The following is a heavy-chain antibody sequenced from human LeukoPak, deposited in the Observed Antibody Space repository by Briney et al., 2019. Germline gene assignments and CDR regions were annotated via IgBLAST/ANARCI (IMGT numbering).Heavy chain of an antibody. D-gene: IGHD6-19*01. V-gene: IGHV4-30-4*08. J-gene: IGHJ3*02. Sequence: PSQTLSLTCTVSGGSISSGDYYWSWIRQPPGKGLEWIGYIYYSGSTYDNPSLKSRVTISVDTSKNQFSLKLSSVTTADTAVYYCARDLSAVAGPRSAFDIWGQGTMVTVSS. CDR2: IYYSGST. CDR1: GGSISSGDYY. CDR3: ARDLSAVAGPRSAFDI.